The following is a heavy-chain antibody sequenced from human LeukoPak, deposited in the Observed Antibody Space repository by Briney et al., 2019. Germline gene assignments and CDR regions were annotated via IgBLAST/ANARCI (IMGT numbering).Heavy chain of an antibody. CDR3: ARDSETSYYYDSSGYYDY. D-gene: IGHD3-22*01. CDR1: GYTFTSYY. CDR2: INPSGGST. Sequence: EASVKVSCKASGYTFTSYYMHWVRQAPGQGLEWMGIINPSGGSTSYAQKFQGRVTMTRDTSTSTVCMELSSLRSEDTAVYYCARDSETSYYYDSSGYYDYWGQGTLVTVSS. J-gene: IGHJ4*02. V-gene: IGHV1-46*01.